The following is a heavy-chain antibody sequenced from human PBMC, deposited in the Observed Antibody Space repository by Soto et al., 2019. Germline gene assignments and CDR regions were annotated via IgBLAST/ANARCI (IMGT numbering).Heavy chain of an antibody. J-gene: IGHJ6*02. CDR2: IYTSGST. V-gene: IGHV4-4*07. CDR3: ARDQLVDAYSSSWYPTYYYYGMDV. CDR1: GGSISSYY. Sequence: QVQLQESGPGLVKPSETLSLTCTVSGGSISSYYWSWIRQPAGKGLEWIGRIYTSGSTNYNPSLKSRVTMSVDTSKNQFSLKLGSVTAADTAVYYCARDQLVDAYSSSWYPTYYYYGMDVWGQGTTVTVSS. D-gene: IGHD6-13*01.